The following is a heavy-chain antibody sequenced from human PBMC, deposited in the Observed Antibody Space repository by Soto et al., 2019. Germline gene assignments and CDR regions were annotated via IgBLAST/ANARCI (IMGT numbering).Heavy chain of an antibody. CDR1: GGTVSSYA. Sequence: SVKVSCKASGGTVSSYAISGVREAPGQGFEWMGGIIPMFGTADYAQKFKGRVTMTADKSTSTAYMELSSLRSEDTAVYYCARERSDTIFGVVSLEYWGQGTLVIVSS. CDR2: IIPMFGTA. J-gene: IGHJ4*02. V-gene: IGHV1-69*06. CDR3: ARERSDTIFGVVSLEY. D-gene: IGHD3-3*01.